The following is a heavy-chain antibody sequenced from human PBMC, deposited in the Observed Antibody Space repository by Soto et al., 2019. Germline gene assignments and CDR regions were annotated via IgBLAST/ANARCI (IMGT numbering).Heavy chain of an antibody. CDR2: ISADNGNT. CDR1: GLTFTRYG. CDR3: ACIPDCSGGSCYSYSYGLGV. D-gene: IGHD2-15*01. V-gene: IGHV1-18*01. Sequence: APGKVSCNEPGLTFTRYGICRVRQAPGKGLEWMGWISADNGNTNYAGERQGRVTMTTDTSTSTAYMELRSLRSDDTAVYYCACIPDCSGGSCYSYSYGLGVCGQGTTVTVSS. J-gene: IGHJ6*02.